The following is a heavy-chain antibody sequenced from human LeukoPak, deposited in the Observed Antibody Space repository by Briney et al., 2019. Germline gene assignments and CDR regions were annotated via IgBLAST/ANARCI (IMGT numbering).Heavy chain of an antibody. CDR3: ARERWELGTFDY. D-gene: IGHD1-26*01. CDR2: ISSSSSYI. J-gene: IGHJ4*02. CDR1: GFTFSSYS. Sequence: PGGSLRLSCAASGFTFSSYSMNWVRQAPGKGLEWVSSISSSSSYIYYADSVKGRFTISRDNAKNSVYLQMNSLRAEDTAVYYCARERWELGTFDYWGQGTLVTVSS. V-gene: IGHV3-21*01.